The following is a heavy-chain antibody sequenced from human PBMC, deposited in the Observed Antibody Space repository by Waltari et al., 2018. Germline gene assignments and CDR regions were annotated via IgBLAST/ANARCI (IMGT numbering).Heavy chain of an antibody. J-gene: IGHJ6*03. D-gene: IGHD1-26*01. CDR2: ISSSSSTI. CDR3: AREPSGAGDHYYYYMDV. V-gene: IGHV3-48*04. Sequence: EVQLVESGGGLVQPGGSLRLSCAASGFTFSSYSMNWVRQAPGKGLEWVSYISSSSSTIYYADSVKGRFTISRDNAKNSLYLQMNSLRAEDTAVYYCAREPSGAGDHYYYYMDVWGKGTTVTVSS. CDR1: GFTFSSYS.